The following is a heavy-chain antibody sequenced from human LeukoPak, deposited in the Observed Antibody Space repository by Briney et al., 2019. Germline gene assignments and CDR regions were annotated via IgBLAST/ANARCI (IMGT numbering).Heavy chain of an antibody. CDR2: IIPIFGTA. CDR3: ARDRPSIRLGELSSDAFDI. CDR1: GGTFSSYA. Sequence: SVKVSCKASGGTFSSYAISWVRQAPGQGLEWMGGIIPIFGTANYAQKFQGRVTITADESTSTAYMELSSLRSEDTAVYYCARDRPSIRLGELSSDAFDIWGQGTMVTASS. D-gene: IGHD3-16*02. V-gene: IGHV1-69*13. J-gene: IGHJ3*02.